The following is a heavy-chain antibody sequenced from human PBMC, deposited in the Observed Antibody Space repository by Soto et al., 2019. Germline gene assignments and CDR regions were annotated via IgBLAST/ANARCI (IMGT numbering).Heavy chain of an antibody. V-gene: IGHV4-61*01. CDR3: ARDQDPTYCGGDCYSRWFDP. D-gene: IGHD2-21*02. CDR2: IYYSGST. CDR1: GGSVSSGSYY. J-gene: IGHJ5*02. Sequence: SETLSLTCTVSGGSVSSGSYYCSWIRQPPGKGLEWIGYIYYSGSTNYNPSLKSRVTISVDTSKNQFSLKLSSVTAADTAVYYCARDQDPTYCGGDCYSRWFDPWGQGTLVTVSS.